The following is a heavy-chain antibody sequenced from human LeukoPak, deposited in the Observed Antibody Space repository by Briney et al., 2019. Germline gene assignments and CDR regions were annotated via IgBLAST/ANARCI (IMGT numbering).Heavy chain of an antibody. D-gene: IGHD1-26*01. Sequence: PSETLSLTCTVSGGSISSSNCYWGWIRQPQGKGLEWIGSIYYSGGTYYNPSLKSRVTISVDTSKNQFSLKLSSVTAADTAVYYCARVLLVGATTFDYWGQGTLVTVSS. CDR2: IYYSGGT. CDR1: GGSISSSNCY. V-gene: IGHV4-39*07. J-gene: IGHJ4*02. CDR3: ARVLLVGATTFDY.